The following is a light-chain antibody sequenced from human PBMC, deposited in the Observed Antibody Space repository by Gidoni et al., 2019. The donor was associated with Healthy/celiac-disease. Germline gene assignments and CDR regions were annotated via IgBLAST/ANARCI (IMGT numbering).Light chain of an antibody. J-gene: IGLJ2*01. CDR3: QVWDSSSDLVV. CDR2: DDS. Sequence: SYVLTHPPSVSVAPGQTARITCGGNNIGSKSVHWYQQKPGQAPVLVVYDDSDRPSGTPERFSGSNSGNTATLTISRVEAGDEADYYCQVWDSSSDLVVFGGGTKLTVL. V-gene: IGLV3-21*02. CDR1: NIGSKS.